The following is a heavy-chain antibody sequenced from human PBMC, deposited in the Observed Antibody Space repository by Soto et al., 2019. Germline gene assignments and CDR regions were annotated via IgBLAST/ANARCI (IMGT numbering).Heavy chain of an antibody. Sequence: SETLPLTCAFYGGTFIGYYWIWIRQPPGKGLEWIGEINHSGSTNYNPSLKSRVTISVDTSKNQFSLKLSSVTAADTAVYYCARGGTSYYYYNMDVWGKGTTVTVSS. V-gene: IGHV4-34*01. D-gene: IGHD2-2*01. J-gene: IGHJ6*03. CDR2: INHSGST. CDR1: GGTFIGYY. CDR3: ARGGTSYYYYNMDV.